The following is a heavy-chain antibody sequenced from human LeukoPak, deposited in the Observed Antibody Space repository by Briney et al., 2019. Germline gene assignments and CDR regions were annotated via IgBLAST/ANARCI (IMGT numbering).Heavy chain of an antibody. Sequence: GGSLRLSCAASGFTFSSYAMHWVRQAPGKGLEWVAVISYDGSNKYYADSVKGRFTISRDNSKNTLYLQMNSLRAEDTAVYYCARASVRYFDWLPVDYWGQGTLVTVSS. CDR3: ARASVRYFDWLPVDY. D-gene: IGHD3-9*01. V-gene: IGHV3-30*04. J-gene: IGHJ4*02. CDR2: ISYDGSNK. CDR1: GFTFSSYA.